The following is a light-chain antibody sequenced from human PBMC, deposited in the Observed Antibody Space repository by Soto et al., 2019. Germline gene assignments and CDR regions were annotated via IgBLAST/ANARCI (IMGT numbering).Light chain of an antibody. Sequence: IVFTHSPFTLSLFPVVVATLSFRASESVSSSFVAWFQQKAGQAPRLLIYGTSSRATGIPDRFSGSGSGTDFTLTINRLEPEDFAMYFCQQYGSSPWTFGQGTKVDIK. J-gene: IGKJ1*01. CDR3: QQYGSSPWT. CDR2: GTS. CDR1: ESVSSSF. V-gene: IGKV3-20*01.